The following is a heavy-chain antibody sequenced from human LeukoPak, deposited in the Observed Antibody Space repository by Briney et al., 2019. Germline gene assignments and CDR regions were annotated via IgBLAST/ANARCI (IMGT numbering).Heavy chain of an antibody. D-gene: IGHD3-16*02. CDR2: INRNSGGT. CDR1: GYTFTGYY. Sequence: GASVKVSCKASGYTFTGYYMHWVRQAPGQGLEWMGWINRNSGGTNYAQKFQGRVTMTRDTSISTAYMELSRLRSDDTAVYYCARAPSIRVITNFDYWGQGTLVTVSS. J-gene: IGHJ4*02. V-gene: IGHV1-2*02. CDR3: ARAPSIRVITNFDY.